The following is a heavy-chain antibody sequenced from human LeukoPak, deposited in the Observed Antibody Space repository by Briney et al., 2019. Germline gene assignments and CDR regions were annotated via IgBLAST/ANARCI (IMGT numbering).Heavy chain of an antibody. J-gene: IGHJ3*02. CDR3: ARGTGYAVFDI. V-gene: IGHV3-74*01. CDR1: GFSFSSNW. D-gene: IGHD5-12*01. CDR2: INSDGSNT. Sequence: AESLTLTCAASGFSFSSNWMHWVRQAQAPGLVWVSRINSDGSNTNYANSVKGRFTITRDNAKNTLFLQMNILRAEDTAVYYCARGTGYAVFDIWGQGTMVTVSS.